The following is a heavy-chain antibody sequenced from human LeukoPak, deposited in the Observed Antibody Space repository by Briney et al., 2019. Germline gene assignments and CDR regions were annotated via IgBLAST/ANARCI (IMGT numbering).Heavy chain of an antibody. CDR2: ISSSGSIT. CDR1: RFTFSTYR. J-gene: IGHJ4*02. D-gene: IGHD3-10*01. V-gene: IGHV3-48*02. CDR3: ARDLKASGRYDY. Sequence: PGRSLKLSCAASRFTFSTYRMNWVRQAPGKGLEWVSYISSSGSITYYADSVKGRFTISRDNAKNSLYLQMNSLRDEDTAVYYCARDLKASGRYDYWGQGTLVTVSS.